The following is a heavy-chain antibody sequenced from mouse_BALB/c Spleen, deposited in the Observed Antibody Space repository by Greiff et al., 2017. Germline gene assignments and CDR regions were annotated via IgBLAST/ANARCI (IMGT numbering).Heavy chain of an antibody. CDR1: GYAFTNYL. V-gene: IGHV1-54*01. Sequence: VQLQQSGAELVRPGTSVKVSCKASGYAFTNYLIEWVKQRPGQGLEWIGVINPSNGRTNYNEKFKSKATLTVDKSSSTAYMQLSSLTSEDSAVYYCARHGYSDYWGQGTTLTVSS. CDR3: ARHGYSDY. CDR2: INPSNGRT. J-gene: IGHJ2*01.